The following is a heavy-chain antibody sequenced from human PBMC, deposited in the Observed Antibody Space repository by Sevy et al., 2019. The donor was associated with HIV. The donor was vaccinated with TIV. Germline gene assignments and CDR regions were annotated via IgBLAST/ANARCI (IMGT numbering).Heavy chain of an antibody. CDR2: IWYDGSNK. CDR3: AREDCSSTSCYSREFDY. CDR1: GFTFGSYG. D-gene: IGHD2-2*02. J-gene: IGHJ4*02. Sequence: GGSLRLSCAASGFTFGSYGMHWVRQAPGKGLEWVAVIWYDGSNKYYADSVKGRFTISRDNSKNTLYLQMNSLRAEDTAVYYCAREDCSSTSCYSREFDYWGQGTLVTVSS. V-gene: IGHV3-33*01.